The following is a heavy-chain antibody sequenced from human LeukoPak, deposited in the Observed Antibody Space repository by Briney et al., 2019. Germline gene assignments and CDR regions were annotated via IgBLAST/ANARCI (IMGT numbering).Heavy chain of an antibody. CDR2: INHSGST. D-gene: IGHD6-19*01. CDR3: ARHVRKRGIAVAGTPGWFDP. CDR1: GGSFNGYY. Sequence: SETLSLTCAVYGGSFNGYYWSWIRQPPGKGLEWIGEINHSGSTNYNPSLKGRVTISVDTSKNQFSLKLSSVTAADTAVYYCARHVRKRGIAVAGTPGWFDPWGQGTLVTVSS. J-gene: IGHJ5*02. V-gene: IGHV4-34*01.